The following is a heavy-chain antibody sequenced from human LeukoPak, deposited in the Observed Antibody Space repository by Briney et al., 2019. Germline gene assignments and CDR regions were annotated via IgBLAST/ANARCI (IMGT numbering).Heavy chain of an antibody. J-gene: IGHJ4*02. CDR1: GFTFRSYG. V-gene: IGHV3-30*02. Sequence: QSGGSLRLSCAASGFTFRSYGMHWVRQAPGKGLEWVAFIRYDGSNKYYADSVKGRFTISRDNSKNTLYLQMNSLRAEDTAVYYCAKGRSVAARHFDYWGQGTLVTVSS. CDR3: AKGRSVAARHFDY. D-gene: IGHD6-6*01. CDR2: IRYDGSNK.